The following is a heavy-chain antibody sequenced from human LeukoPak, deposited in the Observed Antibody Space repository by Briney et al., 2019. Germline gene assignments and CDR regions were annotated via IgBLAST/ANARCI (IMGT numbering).Heavy chain of an antibody. V-gene: IGHV3-73*01. CDR1: GFTFSGSA. CDR2: IRSRTNSYAT. D-gene: IGHD3-22*01. CDR3: TTPPGDDSSGYY. Sequence: GGSLRLSCAASGFTFSGSALHWVRQASGKGLEWVGRIRSRTNSYATTYAASVKGRFTISRDDSKNTAYLQMNSLKTEDTAVYYCTTPPGDDSSGYYWGQGTLVTVSS. J-gene: IGHJ4*02.